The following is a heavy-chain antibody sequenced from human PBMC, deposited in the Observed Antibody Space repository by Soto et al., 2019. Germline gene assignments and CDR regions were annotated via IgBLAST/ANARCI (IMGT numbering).Heavy chain of an antibody. CDR1: GFIFNTHA. Sequence: PGGSLRLSCAASGFIFNTHAMSWVRQAPGKGLEWVSGISSDGRDAHYADSVKGRFTISRDNSRNTLHLQMNSLTTEDTAVYYCAKGVSSSWYPDYYYGMDVWGQGTTVTVSS. CDR3: AKGVSSSWYPDYYYGMDV. D-gene: IGHD6-13*01. CDR2: ISSDGRDA. V-gene: IGHV3-23*01. J-gene: IGHJ6*02.